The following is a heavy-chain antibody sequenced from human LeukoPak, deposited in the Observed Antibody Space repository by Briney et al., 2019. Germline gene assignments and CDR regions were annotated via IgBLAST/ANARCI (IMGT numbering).Heavy chain of an antibody. D-gene: IGHD2-2*01. Sequence: SGTLSLTCTVSGVSSSSGGYDWSWIRQHPGKGLEWIGYIYYSGSTYYNPSLNSRVPISVDTSKTQFSLKLSSVPAADTAVYYCARVGRTHYYYYHMDVWGKGPTVTVSS. CDR2: IYYSGST. J-gene: IGHJ6*03. V-gene: IGHV4-31*03. CDR1: GVSSSSGGYD. CDR3: ARVGRTHYYYYHMDV.